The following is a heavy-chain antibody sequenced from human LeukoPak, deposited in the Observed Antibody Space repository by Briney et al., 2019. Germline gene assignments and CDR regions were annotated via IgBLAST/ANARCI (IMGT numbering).Heavy chain of an antibody. CDR3: ARGPDIVVVPAAHWFDP. D-gene: IGHD2-2*01. CDR1: GFTFSSYS. Sequence: GGSLRLSCAASGFTFSSYSMNWVRQAPGKGLEWVSSISSSSYIYYADSVKGRFTISRDNAKNSLYLQMNSLRAEDTAVYYCARGPDIVVVPAAHWFDPWGQGTLVTVSS. V-gene: IGHV3-21*01. J-gene: IGHJ5*02. CDR2: ISSSSYI.